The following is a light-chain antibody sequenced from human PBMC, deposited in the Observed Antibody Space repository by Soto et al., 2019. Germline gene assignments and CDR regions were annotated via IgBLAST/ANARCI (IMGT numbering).Light chain of an antibody. CDR2: EVN. Sequence: QSVLTQPPSASGSPGQSVTISCTGTSSDIGAYNYFSWFQQHPGEAPKLIISEVNKRPSGVPDRFSGSKSGNTASLTVSGLQAEDEADYYCTSYGGRDNLMFGGGTKVTVL. CDR1: SSDIGAYNY. V-gene: IGLV2-8*01. CDR3: TSYGGRDNLM. J-gene: IGLJ3*02.